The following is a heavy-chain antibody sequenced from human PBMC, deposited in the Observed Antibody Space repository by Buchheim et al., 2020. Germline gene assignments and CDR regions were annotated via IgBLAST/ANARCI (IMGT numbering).Heavy chain of an antibody. D-gene: IGHD3-10*01. CDR1: GFTFSSYA. V-gene: IGHV3-30*04. CDR3: ARDGFGEAEYYFDY. Sequence: QVQLVESGGGVVQPGRSLRLSCAASGFTFSSYAMHWVRQAPGKGLEWVAVISYDGSNKYYADSVKGRFTISRDNSKNTLYLQMNSLRAEDTAVYYCARDGFGEAEYYFDYWGQGTL. CDR2: ISYDGSNK. J-gene: IGHJ4*02.